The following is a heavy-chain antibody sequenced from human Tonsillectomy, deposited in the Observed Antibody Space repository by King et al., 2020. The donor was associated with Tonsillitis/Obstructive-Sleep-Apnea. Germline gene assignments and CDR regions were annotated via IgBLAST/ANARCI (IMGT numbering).Heavy chain of an antibody. J-gene: IGHJ6*03. D-gene: IGHD4-17*01. CDR1: GFSLSISGLG. V-gene: IGHV2-5*02. CDR2: IYWDDDK. Sequence: TLKESGPTLVKPTQTLTLTCTFSGFSLSISGLGVGWIRQPPGKALEWLALIYWDDDKRYSPSLKTRLTITKDTAKNQVVLTMTTMDPVDTATYYCARTYGAFPYMYVWGKGTTVTVSS. CDR3: ARTYGAFPYMYV.